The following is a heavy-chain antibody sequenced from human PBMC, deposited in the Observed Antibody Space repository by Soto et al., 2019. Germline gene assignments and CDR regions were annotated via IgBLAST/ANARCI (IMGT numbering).Heavy chain of an antibody. D-gene: IGHD4-17*01. J-gene: IGHJ6*03. Sequence: QLQLQESGPGLVKPSETLSLTCSVSGGSISSSSQYWDWIRQPPGKGLEWIGSIFYSGSTYYNPALNSRVPISVDTSKTEFSLKLSSVTAADTAVYYCARHRRYGDYPYYFYYMDVWGKGTTVTVSS. V-gene: IGHV4-39*01. CDR2: IFYSGST. CDR1: GGSISSSSQY. CDR3: ARHRRYGDYPYYFYYMDV.